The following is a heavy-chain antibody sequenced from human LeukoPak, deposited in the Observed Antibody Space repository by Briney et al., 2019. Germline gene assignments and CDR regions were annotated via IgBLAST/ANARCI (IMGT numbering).Heavy chain of an antibody. CDR2: IYSGGGT. CDR1: GFTVSSSY. V-gene: IGHV3-66*01. CDR3: ARNYYDSSAYYYFDY. D-gene: IGHD3-22*01. J-gene: IGHJ4*02. Sequence: PGGSLSLSCAASGFTVSSSYMNWVRQAPGKGLEWVSLIYSGGGTYYADSVKSRFTISRDNSKNTLYLQMNSLRAEDTAVYYCARNYYDSSAYYYFDYWGQGTLVTVSS.